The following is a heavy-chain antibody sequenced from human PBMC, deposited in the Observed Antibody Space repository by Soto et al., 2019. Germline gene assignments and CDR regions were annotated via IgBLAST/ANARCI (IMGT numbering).Heavy chain of an antibody. J-gene: IGHJ6*02. CDR3: ARALPSYYYYGMDV. CDR1: GGSVSSGGYY. CDR2: PSYSGST. Sequence: QVQLQESGPGLVKPSQTLSLTCTVSGGSVSSGGYYWSWIRQHPGKVLEWIGYPSYSGSTYYNPSLKSRPNISVDTSKNQFSLKLSSVSAADTAVYCCARALPSYYYYGMDVWGQGTTVTVSS. V-gene: IGHV4-31*03.